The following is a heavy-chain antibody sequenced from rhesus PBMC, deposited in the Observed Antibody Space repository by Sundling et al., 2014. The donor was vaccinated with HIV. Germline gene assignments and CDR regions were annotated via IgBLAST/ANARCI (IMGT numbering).Heavy chain of an antibody. CDR3: ARVKSGSFSLRFDS. Sequence: QVQLQESGPGLVKPSETLSLTCAVSGASISNNYWGWIRQSPGKGLEWIGRISGSGGNTDYNPSLKSRPTISTDTSKNQFSLKLNSVTAADTAVYYCARVKSGSFSLRFDSWGQGVLVTVSS. V-gene: IGHV4-173*01. J-gene: IGHJ4*01. CDR1: GASISNNY. CDR2: ISGSGGNT. D-gene: IGHD3-16*01.